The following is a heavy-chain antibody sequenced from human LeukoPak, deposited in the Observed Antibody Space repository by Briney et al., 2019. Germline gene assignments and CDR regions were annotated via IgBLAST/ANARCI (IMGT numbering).Heavy chain of an antibody. D-gene: IGHD6-6*01. V-gene: IGHV3-7*01. CDR3: ARSPKDRSSSNY. CDR1: GFIFSNYW. J-gene: IGHJ4*02. Sequence: PGGSLRLSCAASGFIFSNYWMSWVRQAPGKGLECVANIKQDGSEKYYVDSVKGRFTISRDNAKNSLYLQMNSLRAEDTAVYYCARSPKDRSSSNYWGQGTLVTVSS. CDR2: IKQDGSEK.